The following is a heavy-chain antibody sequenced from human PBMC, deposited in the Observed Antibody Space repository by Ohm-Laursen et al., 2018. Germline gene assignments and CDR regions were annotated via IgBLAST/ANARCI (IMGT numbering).Heavy chain of an antibody. CDR2: LKSDGTTT. V-gene: IGHV3-74*01. CDR1: GFALSEYW. CDR3: VAGGRGGY. Sequence: SLRLSCAASGFALSEYWMHWVRQGPGKGLVWLSRLKSDGTTTNYADFVKGRFTIFRDTAKNTLYLQMNSLRVEDTAVYYCVAGGRGGYWGQGTLVTVSS. J-gene: IGHJ4*02. D-gene: IGHD3-10*01.